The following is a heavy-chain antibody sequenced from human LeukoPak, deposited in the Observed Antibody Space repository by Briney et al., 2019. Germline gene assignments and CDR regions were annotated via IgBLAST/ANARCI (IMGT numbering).Heavy chain of an antibody. J-gene: IGHJ4*02. CDR1: GYTFTTYY. CDR2: INPSGGST. D-gene: IGHD1-26*01. CDR3: ARMVYSGSYYDY. V-gene: IGHV1-46*01. Sequence: ASVKVSCKASGYTFTTYYVHWVRQAPGQGLEWMGIINPSGGSTTYAQKFRGRLTMTRDMSTSTVYMELSSLRSEDTAVYYCARMVYSGSYYDYWGQGTLVTVSS.